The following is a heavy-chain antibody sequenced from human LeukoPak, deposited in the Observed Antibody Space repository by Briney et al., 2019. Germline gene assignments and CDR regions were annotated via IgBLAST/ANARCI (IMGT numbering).Heavy chain of an antibody. J-gene: IGHJ3*02. CDR3: ARDRRYTKAGDAFDI. V-gene: IGHV1-24*01. Sequence: ASVNVSCKVSGYILTEVSMHWVRQAAGKGLERMGGFDPEDGDTICTQKFQGRVTMTEDTSTDTAYMELSSLTSEDTAVYYCARDRRYTKAGDAFDIWGQGTKVTVSS. D-gene: IGHD3-16*02. CDR1: GYILTEVS. CDR2: FDPEDGDT.